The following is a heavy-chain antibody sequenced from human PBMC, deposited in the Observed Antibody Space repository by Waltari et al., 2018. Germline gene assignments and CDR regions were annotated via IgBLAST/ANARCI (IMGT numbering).Heavy chain of an antibody. J-gene: IGHJ4*02. V-gene: IGHV4-4*02. CDR1: GDSMNYTDF. D-gene: IGHD2-15*01. CDR2: VHRSGRT. Sequence: QLQLQESGPRLVKPSGTLSLTCAVYGDSMNYTDFWSWVRQSPGKGLEWIGQVHRSGRTNYNPSFASRVTMSIDTSKDQCSLQLTSATAADTAVYYCARDRGRGLYLDSWGQGILVTVS. CDR3: ARDRGRGLYLDS.